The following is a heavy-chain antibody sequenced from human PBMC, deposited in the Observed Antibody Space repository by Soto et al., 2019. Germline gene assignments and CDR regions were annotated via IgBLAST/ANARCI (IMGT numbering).Heavy chain of an antibody. D-gene: IGHD3-22*01. J-gene: IGHJ6*02. CDR1: GYSFTSYW. Sequence: PGESLKISCKGSGYSFTSYWISWVRQMPGKGPEWMGRIDPSDSYTNYSPSFQGHITISADKSISTTYLQWSSLKASDTAMYYCARDGYYYDSSGYYPPAYYYYYGMDVWGQGTTVTVSS. CDR3: ARDGYYYDSSGYYPPAYYYYYGMDV. V-gene: IGHV5-10-1*01. CDR2: IDPSDSYT.